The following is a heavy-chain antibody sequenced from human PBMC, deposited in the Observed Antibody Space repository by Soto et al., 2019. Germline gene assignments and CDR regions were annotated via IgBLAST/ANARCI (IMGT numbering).Heavy chain of an antibody. J-gene: IGHJ4*02. CDR3: ARQHPLDSRVWYD. V-gene: IGHV5-51*01. CDR2: IYPRDSDV. D-gene: IGHD6-19*01. CDR1: GDSFTGFW. Sequence: GESLKISCKVFGDSFTGFWVGWVRQVPGKGLEWVASIYPRDSDVRYNPSFQGQVTISADRSTTTAYLQWSSLKASDTAIYYCARQHPLDSRVWYDWGQGTLVTVSS.